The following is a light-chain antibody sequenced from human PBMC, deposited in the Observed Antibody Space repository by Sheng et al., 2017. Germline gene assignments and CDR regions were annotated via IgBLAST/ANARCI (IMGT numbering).Light chain of an antibody. CDR1: ALTRQY. CDR2: KDT. V-gene: IGLV3-25*03. CDR3: QSAVTNGTYPI. Sequence: SYELTQPPSVSVSPGQTAKITCSGDALTRQYTYWYQQRPGQAPTILINKDTERPSGIPERFSGSSSGTTVTLTISGVQAEDEAVYFCQSAVTNGTYPIFGGGTALTVL. J-gene: IGLJ2*01.